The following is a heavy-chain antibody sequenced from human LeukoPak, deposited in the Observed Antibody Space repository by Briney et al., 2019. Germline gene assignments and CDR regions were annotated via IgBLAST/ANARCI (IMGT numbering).Heavy chain of an antibody. Sequence: GGSLRLSCAASGFTFSHYWMAWVRQAPGKGLEWVAIIRPDANDGSYVDSVKGRFTISRDNAKNSLYLPLNSLRAEDTAVYFCARADWGSIDYWGQGALVTVSS. D-gene: IGHD7-27*01. CDR1: GFTFSHYW. CDR2: IRPDANDG. CDR3: ARADWGSIDY. V-gene: IGHV3-7*01. J-gene: IGHJ4*02.